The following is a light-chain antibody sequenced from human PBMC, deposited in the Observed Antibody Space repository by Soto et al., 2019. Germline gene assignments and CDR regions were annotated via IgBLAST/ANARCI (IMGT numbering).Light chain of an antibody. J-gene: IGKJ1*01. CDR2: DAS. CDR3: QQRSATWT. V-gene: IGKV3-11*01. CDR1: RSVNNY. Sequence: EIVLTQSPGTLSLSPGERATLSCRASRSVNNYLAWYQQKPGQTPRLLIYDASNRATDIPARFSGSGSGTDFTLTISSPEPEDFAVYYCQQRSATWTFGQGTKVEIK.